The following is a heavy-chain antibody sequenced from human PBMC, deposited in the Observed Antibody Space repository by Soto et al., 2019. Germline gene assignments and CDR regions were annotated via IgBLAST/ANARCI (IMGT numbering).Heavy chain of an antibody. CDR3: AKGTRGNSPELDF. V-gene: IGHV3-43*01. D-gene: IGHD1-1*01. CDR1: GFTFDDYT. Sequence: PGGSLRLSCAASGFTFDDYTMHWARQTPGKGLEWVSLISWDGDSAYYADSVRGRFTISRDNSKNSLFLQMNNVRAEDAALYFCAKGTRGNSPELDFWGQGTLVTVSS. J-gene: IGHJ4*02. CDR2: ISWDGDSA.